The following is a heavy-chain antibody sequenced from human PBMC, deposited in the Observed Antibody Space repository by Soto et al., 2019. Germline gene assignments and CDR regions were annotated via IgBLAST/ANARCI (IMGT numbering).Heavy chain of an antibody. Sequence: QVQLVESGGGVVQPGRSLRLSCAVSGFTFTNHAIHWVRQAPGKGLAWVAQIWADGRIIYSADPVKGRFTFSRDNSKNTVYLQMNSLRDDDTAVYYCARDGKQWAPFSMDVWGQGTTVTVSS. D-gene: IGHD6-19*01. CDR3: ARDGKQWAPFSMDV. V-gene: IGHV3-33*01. CDR1: GFTFTNHA. J-gene: IGHJ6*02. CDR2: IWADGRII.